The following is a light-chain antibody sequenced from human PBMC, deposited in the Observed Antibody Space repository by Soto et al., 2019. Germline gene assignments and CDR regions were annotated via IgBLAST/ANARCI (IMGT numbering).Light chain of an antibody. CDR3: SSHTSTSTPPYF. Sequence: QSALTQPASVSGSPGQSITISCTGTSSDVGGYDYVSWYQHHPGEAPKLMIYDVSNRPSGVSNRFSGSKSGNTASLTISGLQAEDEADYYCSSHTSTSTPPYFFGTGTKVTVL. CDR2: DVS. V-gene: IGLV2-14*03. J-gene: IGLJ1*01. CDR1: SSDVGGYDY.